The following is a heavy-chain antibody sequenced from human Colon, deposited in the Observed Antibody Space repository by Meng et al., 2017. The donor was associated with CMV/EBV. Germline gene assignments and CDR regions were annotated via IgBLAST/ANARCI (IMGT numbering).Heavy chain of an antibody. CDR1: GFTLSSYW. D-gene: IGHD5-18*01. J-gene: IGHJ4*02. Sequence: GGSLRLSCAASGFTLSSYWMHWVRQATGKGLVWVARLNNDGSYMTYADSVRGRFAISRDNAKNMVYLQMNSLTADDTAVYYCARPRDGYSPFDLWGQGTLVTVSS. CDR3: ARPRDGYSPFDL. CDR2: LNNDGSYM. V-gene: IGHV3-74*03.